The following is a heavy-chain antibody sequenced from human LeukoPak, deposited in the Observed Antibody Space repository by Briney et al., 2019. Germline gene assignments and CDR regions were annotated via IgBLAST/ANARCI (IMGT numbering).Heavy chain of an antibody. Sequence: TSETLSLTCTVSGDSISSYFWSWIRQPPGKGLEWIGYIYDSGSTNYNPSLKSRVTISVDTSKNHFSLKLSSVTAADTAVYYCARQMYLGGMDVWGQGTTVTVSS. CDR2: IYDSGST. D-gene: IGHD2-8*01. J-gene: IGHJ6*02. CDR1: GDSISSYF. V-gene: IGHV4-59*08. CDR3: ARQMYLGGMDV.